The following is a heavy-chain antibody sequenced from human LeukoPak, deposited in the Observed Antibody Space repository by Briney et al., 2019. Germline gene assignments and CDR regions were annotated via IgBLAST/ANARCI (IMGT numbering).Heavy chain of an antibody. CDR1: GYTFTGYY. CDR3: ARDGEYYYDSSGYYVY. V-gene: IGHV1-2*02. J-gene: IGHJ4*02. Sequence: ASVKVSCKASGYTFTGYYMHWVRQAPGQGLEWMGWINPNSGGTNYAQKFQGRVTMTRDTSISTAYMELSRLRSDDTAVYYCARDGEYYYDSSGYYVYWGQGTLVTVSS. CDR2: INPNSGGT. D-gene: IGHD3-22*01.